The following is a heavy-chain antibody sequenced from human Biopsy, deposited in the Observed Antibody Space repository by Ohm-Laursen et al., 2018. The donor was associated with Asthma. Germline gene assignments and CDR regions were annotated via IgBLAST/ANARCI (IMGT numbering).Heavy chain of an antibody. J-gene: IGHJ6*02. Sequence: PSAKASCKPHGDILTSFGIKWVRKPPGLGLEWMGGVIPIYATTHTAQKFQGRVTITADESTSTAYMELTSLRKEDTAVYYCARGGCCGGGRHHNGLDVWGQGTTVTVSS. V-gene: IGHV1-69*13. CDR2: VIPIYATT. CDR1: GDILTSFG. D-gene: IGHD2-15*01. CDR3: ARGGCCGGGRHHNGLDV.